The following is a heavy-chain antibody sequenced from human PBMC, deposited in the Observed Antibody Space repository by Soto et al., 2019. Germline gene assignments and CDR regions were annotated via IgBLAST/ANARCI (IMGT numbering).Heavy chain of an antibody. V-gene: IGHV1-18*04. D-gene: IGHD3-10*01. CDR1: NYPFSDYG. CDR3: ATDRESYYYCSGTLVLDF. CDR2: ISSYSGNTKK. J-gene: IGHJ4*02. Sequence: QVKLVQSGGEVKKPGASVKVSCKASNYPFSDYGISWVRQAPGQGFEWMGRISSYSGNTKKNYQQQFQGRITMTTASYTNTAYMELRSLISEYTAGYYCATDRESYYYCSGTLVLDFWGQGTIVTVSS.